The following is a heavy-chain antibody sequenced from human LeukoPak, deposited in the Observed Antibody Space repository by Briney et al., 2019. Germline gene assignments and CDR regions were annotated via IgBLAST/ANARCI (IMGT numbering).Heavy chain of an antibody. Sequence: GGSLRFSCEASGFTFSTYWMDSVRQAPGKGLVWVSGVNSDGTRTRYAESVKGRLSISRDNAKNTLYLQMNSLRAEDTAVYYCARVGSTDSPHAFDIWGQGTMVTVSS. CDR2: VNSDGTRT. V-gene: IGHV3-74*01. D-gene: IGHD3-22*01. CDR3: ARVGSTDSPHAFDI. CDR1: GFTFSTYW. J-gene: IGHJ3*02.